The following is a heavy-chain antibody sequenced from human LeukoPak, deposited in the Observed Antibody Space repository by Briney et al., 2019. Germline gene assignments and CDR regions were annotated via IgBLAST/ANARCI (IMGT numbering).Heavy chain of an antibody. D-gene: IGHD2-2*01. J-gene: IGHJ5*02. Sequence: SETLSLTCTVSSGSISSYYWSWIRQPPGKGLEWIGYLSYSGSTNYNPSLKSRVTISVDTSKNQFSLKLSSVTAADTAVYYCARGHSYCSSTSCLNNWFDPWGQGTLATVSS. CDR1: SGSISSYY. V-gene: IGHV4-59*08. CDR3: ARGHSYCSSTSCLNNWFDP. CDR2: LSYSGST.